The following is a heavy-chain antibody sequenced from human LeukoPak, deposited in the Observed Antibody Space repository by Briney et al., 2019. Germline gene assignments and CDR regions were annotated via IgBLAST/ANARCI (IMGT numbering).Heavy chain of an antibody. CDR3: ARGGSSYYYYYYMDV. V-gene: IGHV1-46*01. Sequence: ASVKVSCKASGYTFTSYYMHWVRQAPGQGLEWMGIINPSGGSTSYAQKFQGRVTMTWDTSTSTVYMELSSLRSEDTAVYYCARGGSSYYYYYYMDVWGKGTTVTVSS. CDR2: INPSGGST. D-gene: IGHD3-10*01. CDR1: GYTFTSYY. J-gene: IGHJ6*03.